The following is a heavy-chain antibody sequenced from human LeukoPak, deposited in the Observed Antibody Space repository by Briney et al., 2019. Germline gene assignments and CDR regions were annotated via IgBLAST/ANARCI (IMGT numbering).Heavy chain of an antibody. D-gene: IGHD6-19*01. V-gene: IGHV3-30*18. CDR3: AKALIAVAGTGY. J-gene: IGHJ4*02. CDR1: GFTFSSYG. CDR2: ISYDGSNK. Sequence: GRSLRLSCAASGFTFSSYGMHWVRQAPGKGLEWVAVISYDGSNKYYADSVKGRFTISRDNSKNTLYLQMNSLRAEDTAVYYCAKALIAVAGTGYWGQGTLVTVSS.